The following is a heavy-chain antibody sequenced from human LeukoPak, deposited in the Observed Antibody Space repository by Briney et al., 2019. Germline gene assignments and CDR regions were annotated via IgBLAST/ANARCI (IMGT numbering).Heavy chain of an antibody. J-gene: IGHJ4*02. CDR2: IYYSGST. CDR1: GGSICSDY. V-gene: IGHV4-59*01. CDR3: ARVGVGALDY. D-gene: IGHD1-26*01. Sequence: SETLSLTCTVSGGSICSDYWSWLRQPPGTGLDWIWYIYYSGSTNYNPSLKSRVTISVDTSKNQFSLKLSSVTAADTAVYYCARVGVGALDYWGQGTLVTVSS.